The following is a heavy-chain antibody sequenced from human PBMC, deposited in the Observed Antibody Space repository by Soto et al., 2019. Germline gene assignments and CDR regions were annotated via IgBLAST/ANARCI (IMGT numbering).Heavy chain of an antibody. D-gene: IGHD2-2*01. CDR2: INPNSGGT. J-gene: IGHJ6*04. Sequence: GASVQVSCKASGYTFTGYYMHWVRQAPGQGLEWMGWINPNSGGTNYAQKFQGRVTMTRDTSISTAYMELSRLRSDDTAVYYRARVWDSLDTSKLSYYGLDVWGKGTTVTVCS. CDR1: GYTFTGYY. CDR3: ARVWDSLDTSKLSYYGLDV. V-gene: IGHV1-2*02.